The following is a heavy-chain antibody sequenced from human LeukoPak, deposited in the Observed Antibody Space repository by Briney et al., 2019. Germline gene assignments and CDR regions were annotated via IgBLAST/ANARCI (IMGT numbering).Heavy chain of an antibody. D-gene: IGHD5-18*01. CDR3: VRDRPPDTTIVRLDS. CDR1: GFNFRNYW. CDR2: IKQDGSQK. V-gene: IGHV3-7*04. J-gene: IGHJ4*02. Sequence: GGSLRLSCSASGFNFRNYWMNWVRQAPGKGLEWVANIKQDGSQKYYVASVRGRFTISRDNAKNSLYLQMNSLRVDDTAVYYCVRDRPPDTTIVRLDSWGQGTLVTVSS.